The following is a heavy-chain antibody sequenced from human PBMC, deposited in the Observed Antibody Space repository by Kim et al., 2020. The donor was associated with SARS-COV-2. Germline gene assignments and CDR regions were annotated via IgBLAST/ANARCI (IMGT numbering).Heavy chain of an antibody. Sequence: GGSLRLSCAASGFIFKDYAMNWVRQAPGKGLEWVSVISSTGGSTYYADSVKGRFTMSRENSKNMVYLEMDSLRADDTAIYYCAKGRGEGYFDKWGQGTL. CDR1: GFIFKDYA. V-gene: IGHV3-23*01. D-gene: IGHD3-10*01. J-gene: IGHJ4*02. CDR2: ISSTGGST. CDR3: AKGRGEGYFDK.